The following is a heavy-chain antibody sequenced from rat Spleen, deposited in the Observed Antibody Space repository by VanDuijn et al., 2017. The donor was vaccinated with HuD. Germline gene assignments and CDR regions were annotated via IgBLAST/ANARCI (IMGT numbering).Heavy chain of an antibody. V-gene: IGHV5-20*01. D-gene: IGHD1-11*01. CDR3: TRAYGGYYFDY. J-gene: IGHJ2*01. CDR2: ISYDGSST. CDR1: GFTFSDYY. Sequence: EVQLVESGGGLVQPGRSLKLSCAASGFTFSDYYMAWVRQAPTKGLEWVAPISYDGSSTYYSDSVKGRFTISRDNAKSTLYLQMNSLRSEDTSTYYCTRAYGGYYFDYWGQGVMVTVSS.